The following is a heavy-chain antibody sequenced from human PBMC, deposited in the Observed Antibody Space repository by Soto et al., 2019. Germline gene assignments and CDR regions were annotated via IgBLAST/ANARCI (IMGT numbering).Heavy chain of an antibody. J-gene: IGHJ4*02. CDR3: VRRRARPEAFDF. V-gene: IGHV4-59*08. Sequence: SETLSLTCTVSGASLSDYSWTWIRQPPGKGLEWIGYVSYSGTTNYNPSLRSRVTISINTSKNQFFLNLSSVTASDTAVYYCVRRRARPEAFDFWGQGTLVTVSS. D-gene: IGHD6-25*01. CDR1: GASLSDYS. CDR2: VSYSGTT.